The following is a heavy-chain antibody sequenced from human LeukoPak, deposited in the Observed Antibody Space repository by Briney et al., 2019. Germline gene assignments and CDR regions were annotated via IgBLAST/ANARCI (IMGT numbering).Heavy chain of an antibody. D-gene: IGHD2-2*01. V-gene: IGHV3-7*04. CDR2: LKQDGSEK. CDR1: GFTFSNYW. CDR3: ARVRYCSSTSCYFADY. Sequence: GGSLRLSCAASGFTFSNYWMTWVRQAPGKGLEWVANLKQDGSEKYYVDSVKGRFTISRDNAKNSLYLQMNSLRAEDTAVYYCARVRYCSSTSCYFADYWGQGTLVTVSS. J-gene: IGHJ4*02.